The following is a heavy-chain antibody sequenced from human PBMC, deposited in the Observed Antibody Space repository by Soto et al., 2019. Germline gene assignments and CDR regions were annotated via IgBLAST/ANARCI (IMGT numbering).Heavy chain of an antibody. J-gene: IGHJ6*02. CDR3: AGDGPGYYYDSSGYSPPRDYYYGMDV. CDR2: IIPIFGTA. D-gene: IGHD3-22*01. V-gene: IGHV1-69*13. CDR1: GGTFSSYA. Sequence: ASVKVSCKASGGTFSSYAISWVRQAPGQGLEWMGGIIPIFGTANYAQKFQGRVTITADESTSTAYMELSSLRSEDTAVYYCAGDGPGYYYDSSGYSPPRDYYYGMDVWGQGTTVTVSS.